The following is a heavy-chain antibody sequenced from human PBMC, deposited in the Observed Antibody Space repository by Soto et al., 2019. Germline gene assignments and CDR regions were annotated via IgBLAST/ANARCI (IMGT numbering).Heavy chain of an antibody. J-gene: IGHJ4*02. V-gene: IGHV3-23*01. CDR2: ISGGGGST. CDR3: ANGPEYDILTGCDY. Sequence: EVQLLESGGGFVQRGESLRLFCVASGFTFSLSAMSWVRQAPGRGLEWVSSISGGGGSTEYTDSVKGRFTISRDNSKDTVHLQMNSLRAEDTAVYYCANGPEYDILTGCDYCGQGALVTVSS. D-gene: IGHD3-9*01. CDR1: GFTFSLSA.